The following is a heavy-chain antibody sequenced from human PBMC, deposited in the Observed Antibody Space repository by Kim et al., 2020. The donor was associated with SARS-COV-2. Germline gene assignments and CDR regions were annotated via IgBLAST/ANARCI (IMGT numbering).Heavy chain of an antibody. D-gene: IGHD2-15*01. CDR1: GFTFSSHW. CDR2: INSDWSTT. J-gene: IGHJ4*02. Sequence: GGSLRLSFAASGFTFSSHWMHWVCLAPGKGLVWVSRINSDWSTTSYGDPVKGRLTISRDNAKNTLYLQMNSLRAEDTAVYYCASRQITSGRCYFDYWGQG. CDR3: ASRQITSGRCYFDY. V-gene: IGHV3-74*01.